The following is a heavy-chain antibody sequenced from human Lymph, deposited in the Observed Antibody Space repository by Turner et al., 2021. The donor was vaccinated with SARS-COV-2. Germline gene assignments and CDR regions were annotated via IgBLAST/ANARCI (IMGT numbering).Heavy chain of an antibody. CDR2: IYSGGST. J-gene: IGHJ4*02. Sequence: EVQLVASGGGLIQPGGSLRLYCAASVFTVSSNYMSWVRQAPVKGLEWVSVIYSGGSTYYADSVKGLFTISRDNSKNTLYLQMNSLRAEDTAVYYCARVLPFGDYFDYWGQGTLVTVSS. V-gene: IGHV3-53*01. CDR3: ARVLPFGDYFDY. CDR1: VFTVSSNY. D-gene: IGHD3-10*01.